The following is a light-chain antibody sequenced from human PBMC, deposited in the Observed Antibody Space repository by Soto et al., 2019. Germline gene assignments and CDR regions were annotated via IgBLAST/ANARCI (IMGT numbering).Light chain of an antibody. Sequence: DIQMTQSPSSLSASVGDRVTITCRASQGIREYLGWYQKKPGKPPKLLIYSASNLQSGVPSRFSGSGSGTDFTLTISSLQPEDVATYYCQIYNCAPRPFGQGTRVEI. CDR3: QIYNCAPRP. V-gene: IGKV1-27*01. CDR2: SAS. J-gene: IGKJ1*01. CDR1: QGIREY.